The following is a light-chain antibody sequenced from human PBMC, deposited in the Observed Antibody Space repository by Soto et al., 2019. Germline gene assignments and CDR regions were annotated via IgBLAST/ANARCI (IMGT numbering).Light chain of an antibody. CDR3: ETWDRNTRG. CDR1: SRHSSYI. J-gene: IGLJ3*02. Sequence: QSVLTQSSSASASLGSSGKLTCTLSSRHSSYIIAWHQQQPGKAPRYLMKLDGVGSYNKGSGVPDRLSGSSSGADRYLTIACLQSEDEADYYCETWDRNTRGFGEGTKLTV. CDR2: LDGVGSY. V-gene: IGLV4-60*03.